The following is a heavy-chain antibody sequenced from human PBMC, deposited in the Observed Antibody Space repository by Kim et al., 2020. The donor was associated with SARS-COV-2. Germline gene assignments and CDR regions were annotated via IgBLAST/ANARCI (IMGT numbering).Heavy chain of an antibody. V-gene: IGHV3-9*01. CDR1: GFTFDDYA. CDR2: ISWNSGSI. J-gene: IGHJ4*02. CDR3: AKERREIDSDYGDYVKPFDY. Sequence: GGSLRLSCAASGFTFDDYAMHWVRQAPGKGLEWVSGISWNSGSIGYADSVKGRFTISRDNAKNSLYLQMNSLRAEDTALYYCAKERREIDSDYGDYVKPFDYWGQGTLVTVSS. D-gene: IGHD4-17*01.